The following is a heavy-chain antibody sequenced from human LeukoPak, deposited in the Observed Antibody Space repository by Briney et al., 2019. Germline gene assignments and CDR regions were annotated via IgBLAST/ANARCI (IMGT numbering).Heavy chain of an antibody. CDR3: ARDIVAGSPDYFDY. V-gene: IGHV3-30*05. D-gene: IGHD6-19*01. Sequence: TGGSLRLSCAASGFTFSSYGMHWVRQAPGEGLDWVAVISYDGNIKIHADSVKGRFTIPRDDSTNTLFLQMNSLTAEDTAVYYCARDIVAGSPDYFDYWGQGTLVTVSS. J-gene: IGHJ4*02. CDR2: ISYDGNIK. CDR1: GFTFSSYG.